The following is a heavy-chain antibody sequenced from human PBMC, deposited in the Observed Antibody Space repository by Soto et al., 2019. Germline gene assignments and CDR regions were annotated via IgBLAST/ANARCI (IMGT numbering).Heavy chain of an antibody. Sequence: QVQVVQSGDEVKKPGASVKVSCKASGYTFTNYGFSWVRQAPGQGLEWMGGISGYNGNTKYAEKVQGRVTMTTDTSTSTAHMELRSLRSDDTAVYYCAREGQAPYYYYGMDVWGQGTAVTVSS. CDR3: AREGQAPYYYYGMDV. CDR1: GYTFTNYG. J-gene: IGHJ6*02. CDR2: ISGYNGNT. V-gene: IGHV1-18*01.